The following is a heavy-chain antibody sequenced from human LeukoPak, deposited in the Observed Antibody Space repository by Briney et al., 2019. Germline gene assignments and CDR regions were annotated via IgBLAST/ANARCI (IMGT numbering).Heavy chain of an antibody. CDR2: IWYDGSNK. V-gene: IGHV3-33*01. J-gene: IGHJ4*02. D-gene: IGHD6-19*01. CDR1: GFTFSSYG. CDR3: ARTFSPGIAVAGIHY. Sequence: PGRSLRLSCAASGFTFSSYGMRWVRQAPGKGLEWVAVIWYDGSNKYYADSVKGRFTISRDNSKNTLYLQMNSLRAEDTAVYYCARTFSPGIAVAGIHYWGQGTLVTVSS.